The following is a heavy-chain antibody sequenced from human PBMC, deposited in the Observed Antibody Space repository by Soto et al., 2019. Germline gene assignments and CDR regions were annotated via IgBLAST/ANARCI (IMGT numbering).Heavy chain of an antibody. D-gene: IGHD2-15*01. CDR2: FSSSGGGT. CDR3: TKANRYCSGANCFTFDY. CDR1: GFIFSNYA. V-gene: IGHV3-23*01. J-gene: IGHJ4*02. Sequence: GGSLRLSCTASGFIFSNYAMSWVRQAPGKGLEWVSTFSSSGGGTYYADYVKGRFTISRDNSKNTLNLQMNSLRAEDTALYYCTKANRYCSGANCFTFDYWGLGTLVTV.